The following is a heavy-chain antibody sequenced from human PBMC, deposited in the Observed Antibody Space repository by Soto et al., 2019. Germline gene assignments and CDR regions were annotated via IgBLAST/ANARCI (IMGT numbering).Heavy chain of an antibody. J-gene: IGHJ6*02. CDR2: ISGSGGST. V-gene: IGHV3-23*01. D-gene: IGHD6-6*01. CDR1: GFTFSSYA. Sequence: PGGSLRLSCAASGFTFSSYAMSWVRQAPGKGLEWVSAISGSGGSTYYADSVKGRFTISRDNSKNTLYLQMNSLRAEDTAVYYCAKYSYSSSRYYYYYGMDVWGQGTTVTVSS. CDR3: AKYSYSSSRYYYYYGMDV.